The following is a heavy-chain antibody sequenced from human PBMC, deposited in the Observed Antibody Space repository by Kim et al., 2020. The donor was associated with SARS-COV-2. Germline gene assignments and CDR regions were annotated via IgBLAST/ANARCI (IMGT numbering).Heavy chain of an antibody. J-gene: IGHJ4*02. CDR3: ARPNGYFDY. Sequence: GSPYDHPSLKSRVTISVDTSKNQFSLKLSSVTAADTAVYYCARPNGYFDYWGQGTLVTVSS. D-gene: IGHD2-8*01. V-gene: IGHV4-39*01. CDR2: GSP.